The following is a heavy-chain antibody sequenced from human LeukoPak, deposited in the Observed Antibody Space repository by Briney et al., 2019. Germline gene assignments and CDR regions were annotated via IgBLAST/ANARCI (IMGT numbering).Heavy chain of an antibody. CDR2: ISYDGSNE. D-gene: IGHD2-21*01. CDR3: AKEFNRGLPDY. J-gene: IGHJ4*02. CDR1: GFTFSSYW. V-gene: IGHV3-30*18. Sequence: PGGSLRLSCAASGFTFSSYWMNWARQAPGKGLEWVAVISYDGSNEYYADSVKGRFTISRDNSKNTLHLQMSSLRAEDTAVYYCAKEFNRGLPDYWGQGTLVTVPS.